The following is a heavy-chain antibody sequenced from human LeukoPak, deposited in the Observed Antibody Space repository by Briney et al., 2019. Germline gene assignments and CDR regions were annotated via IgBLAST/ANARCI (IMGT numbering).Heavy chain of an antibody. V-gene: IGHV4-39*01. CDR3: ASDNSSSSVY. J-gene: IGHJ4*02. CDR1: GGSISSSSYY. Sequence: PSETLSPTCTVSGGSISSSSYYWGWIRQPPGKGLEWIGSIYYSGSTYYNPSLKSRVTISVDTSKNQLSLKLSSVTAADTAVYYCASDNSSSSVYWGQGTLVTVSS. D-gene: IGHD6-13*01. CDR2: IYYSGST.